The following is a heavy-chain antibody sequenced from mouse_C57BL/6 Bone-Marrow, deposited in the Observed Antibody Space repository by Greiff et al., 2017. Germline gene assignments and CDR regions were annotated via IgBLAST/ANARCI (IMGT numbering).Heavy chain of an antibody. J-gene: IGHJ1*03. CDR3: ARFHYDYPYFDV. V-gene: IGHV5-16*01. CDR2: INYDGSST. CDR1: GFTFSDYY. Sequence: EVKVVESEGGLVQPGSSMKLSCTASGFTFSDYYMAWVRQVTEKGLEWVANINYDGSSTYYLDSLKSRFLISRDNAKNILYLQMSSLKSEDTATYYCARFHYDYPYFDVWGTGTTVTVSS. D-gene: IGHD2-4*01.